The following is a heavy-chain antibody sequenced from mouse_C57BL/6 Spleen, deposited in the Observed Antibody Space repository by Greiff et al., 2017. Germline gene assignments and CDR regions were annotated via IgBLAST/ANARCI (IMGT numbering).Heavy chain of an antibody. J-gene: IGHJ4*01. CDR3: ARPTVVDAMDY. V-gene: IGHV1-80*01. CDR2: IYPGDGDT. CDR1: GYAFSSYW. D-gene: IGHD1-1*01. Sequence: VQLQQSGAELVKPGASVKISCKASGYAFSSYWMNWVKQRPGKGLEWIGQIYPGDGDTNYNGKFKGKATLTADKSSSTAYMQLSSLTSEDSAVYCCARPTVVDAMDYWGQGTSVTVSS.